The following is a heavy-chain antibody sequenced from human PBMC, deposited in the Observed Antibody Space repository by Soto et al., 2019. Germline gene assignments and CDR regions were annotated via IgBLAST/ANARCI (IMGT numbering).Heavy chain of an antibody. J-gene: IGHJ6*03. CDR3: ERGKYDGSGRGYYYSMAV. CDR1: GYTFTGYY. V-gene: IGHV1-2*04. CDR2: INPNSGGT. D-gene: IGHD3-10*01. Sequence: QVQLVQSGAEVKKPGASVKVSCKASGYTFTGYYMHWVRQAPGQGLEWIGWINPNSGGTNYAQKFQGWVTMTRDTAISTAYMELSRLRSDDTAVYYCERGKYDGSGRGYYYSMAVWGKGTTVTVSS.